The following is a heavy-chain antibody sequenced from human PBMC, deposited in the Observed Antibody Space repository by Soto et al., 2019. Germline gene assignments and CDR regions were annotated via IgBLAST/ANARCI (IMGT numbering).Heavy chain of an antibody. D-gene: IGHD3-3*01. CDR3: ARGNYDFWSGYSPSPNAFDI. CDR1: GYTFTSYD. CDR2: MNPNSGNT. J-gene: IGHJ3*02. V-gene: IGHV1-8*01. Sequence: GASVKVSCKASGYTFTSYDINWVRQATGQGLEWMGWMNPNSGNTGYAQKFQGRVTMTRNTSISTAYMELSSLRSEDTAVYYCARGNYDFWSGYSPSPNAFDIWGQGTMVTVSS.